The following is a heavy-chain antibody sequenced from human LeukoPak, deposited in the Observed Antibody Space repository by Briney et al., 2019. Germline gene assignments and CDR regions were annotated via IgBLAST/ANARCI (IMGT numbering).Heavy chain of an antibody. J-gene: IGHJ4*02. V-gene: IGHV3-21*01. Sequence: GGSLRLSCAASGFTFSSYSMNWVRQAPGKGLEWVSSISSSSSYIYYADSVKGRFTISRDNAKNSLYLQMNSLRAEDTAVYYCARDRSGGSSWTVDYWGQGTLVTVSS. CDR1: GFTFSSYS. CDR2: ISSSSSYI. D-gene: IGHD6-13*01. CDR3: ARDRSGGSSWTVDY.